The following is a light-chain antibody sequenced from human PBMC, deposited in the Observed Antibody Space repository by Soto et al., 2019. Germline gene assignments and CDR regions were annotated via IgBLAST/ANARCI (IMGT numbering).Light chain of an antibody. CDR1: QSVLYSSSNKNY. CDR2: WAS. CDR3: QQYCSSPWT. Sequence: DIVMTQSPDSLAVSLGERATINCRSSQSVLYSSSNKNYLACYQQKPGQPPKLLIYWASTRESGVPDRFSGSGSGTDFTLTISSLQAKDGAVYYCQQYCSSPWTFGQGTKVEIK. J-gene: IGKJ1*01. V-gene: IGKV4-1*01.